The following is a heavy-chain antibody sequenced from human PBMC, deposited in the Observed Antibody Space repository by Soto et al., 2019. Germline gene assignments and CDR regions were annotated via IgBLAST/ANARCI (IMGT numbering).Heavy chain of an antibody. V-gene: IGHV3-11*04. D-gene: IGHD1-1*01. CDR3: ARDTIIPHYYYYYYMDV. J-gene: IGHJ6*03. Sequence: PGGSLRISCAASGFTFSDYYMSWIRQAPGKGLEWVSYISSSGSTIYYADSVKGRFTISRDNAKNSLYLQMNSLRAEDTAVYYCARDTIIPHYYYYYYMDVWGKGTTVTVSS. CDR1: GFTFSDYY. CDR2: ISSSGSTI.